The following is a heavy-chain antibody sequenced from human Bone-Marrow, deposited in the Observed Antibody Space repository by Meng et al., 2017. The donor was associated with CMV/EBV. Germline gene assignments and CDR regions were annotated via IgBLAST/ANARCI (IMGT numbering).Heavy chain of an antibody. CDR1: GFIFSSYS. Sequence: GGSLRLSCAASGFIFSSYSIHWVRQAPGKGLEWVAAVSYDGGFKKYADSVEGRFTISRDNSKNTLYLQMNSLRAEDTAVYYCAKDLEQLVNNWFDPWGQGTLVTVSS. CDR3: AKDLEQLVNNWFDP. CDR2: VSYDGGFK. V-gene: IGHV3-30*04. D-gene: IGHD6-13*01. J-gene: IGHJ5*02.